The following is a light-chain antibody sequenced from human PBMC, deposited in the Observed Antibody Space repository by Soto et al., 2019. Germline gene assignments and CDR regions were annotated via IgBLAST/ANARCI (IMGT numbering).Light chain of an antibody. V-gene: IGKV3-20*01. J-gene: IGKJ2*01. Sequence: EIVLTQSPGTLSMSPGERATLSCRASQSVSSSLAWYQQKAGQAPRLLMYEASSRATGIADRFSGSGSGTDFTLTISRLEPEDFAVYYCQHYGSSSYTFGQGTKVEIK. CDR1: QSVSSS. CDR2: EAS. CDR3: QHYGSSSYT.